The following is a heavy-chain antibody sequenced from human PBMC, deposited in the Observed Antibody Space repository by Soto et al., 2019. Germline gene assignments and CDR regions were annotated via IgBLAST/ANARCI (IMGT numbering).Heavy chain of an antibody. CDR1: GGSISSGGYY. D-gene: IGHD3-16*02. Sequence: SETLSLTCTVSGGSISSGGYYWSWIRQHPGKGLEWIGYIYYSGSTYYNPSLKSRVTISVDTSKNQFSLKLSSVTAADTAVYYGASYRRKSSKVFDPWGQGTLVTGSS. CDR3: ASYRRKSSKVFDP. V-gene: IGHV4-31*03. CDR2: IYYSGST. J-gene: IGHJ5*02.